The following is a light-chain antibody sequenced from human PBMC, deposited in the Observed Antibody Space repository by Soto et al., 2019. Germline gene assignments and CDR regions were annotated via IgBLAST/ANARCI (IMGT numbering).Light chain of an antibody. CDR2: TNN. CDR1: SSNIGSDY. V-gene: IGLV1-47*02. Sequence: QAVVTQPPSASGTPGQRVTISCSGSSSNIGSDYVYWYQQLPGTAPKLLIYTNNPRPSGVPDRFSGSKSGTSASLAISGLRSEDEADYWCAAWDARLSTWVFGGGTKLTVL. CDR3: AAWDARLSTWV. J-gene: IGLJ3*02.